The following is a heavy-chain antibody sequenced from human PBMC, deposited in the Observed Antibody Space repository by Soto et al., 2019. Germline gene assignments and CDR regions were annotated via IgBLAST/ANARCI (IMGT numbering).Heavy chain of an antibody. CDR3: ARAFAGTGAYWYFGL. CDR2: IYYSGST. J-gene: IGHJ2*01. Sequence: SETLSLTCAVSGDSISSYYWTWIRQPPGKGLEWIGYIYYSGSTNYNPSLKSRVTISIDTSRNQFSLSLTSVTAADTAVYYCARAFAGTGAYWYFGLWGRGTLVTVSS. D-gene: IGHD2-8*02. CDR1: GDSISSYY. V-gene: IGHV4-59*01.